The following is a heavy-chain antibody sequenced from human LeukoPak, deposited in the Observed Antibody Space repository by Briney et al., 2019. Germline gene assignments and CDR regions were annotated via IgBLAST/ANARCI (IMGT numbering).Heavy chain of an antibody. V-gene: IGHV4-38-2*02. D-gene: IGHD6-13*01. Sequence: SETLSLTCTVSGYSISSGYYWGWIRQPPGKGLEWIGNIYHSGSTYYNPSLKSRLTISVDTSKNQFSLKLSSVTAADAAVYYCASQQQLVLLDWFDPWGQGTLVTVSS. CDR3: ASQQQLVLLDWFDP. CDR2: IYHSGST. J-gene: IGHJ5*02. CDR1: GYSISSGYY.